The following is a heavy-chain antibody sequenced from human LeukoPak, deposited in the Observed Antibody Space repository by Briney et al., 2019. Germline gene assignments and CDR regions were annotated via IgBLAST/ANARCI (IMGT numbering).Heavy chain of an antibody. CDR3: ARDRNGSPGDFDF. Sequence: GGSLRLSCAASGFTFTTYWMHWVRQAPGKGLVWVSRINSDGRTTNYADSVKGRFTISRDNAKNTLYLQMNSLRAEDTAVDYCARDRNGSPGDFDFWGQGTLVTVSS. CDR1: GFTFTTYW. J-gene: IGHJ4*02. D-gene: IGHD1-26*01. V-gene: IGHV3-74*01. CDR2: INSDGRTT.